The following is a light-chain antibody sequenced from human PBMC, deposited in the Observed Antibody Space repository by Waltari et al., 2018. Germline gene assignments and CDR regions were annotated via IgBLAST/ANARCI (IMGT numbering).Light chain of an antibody. CDR1: SNDIGDYNY. CDR3: SSYTSTSTFV. J-gene: IGLJ1*01. CDR2: DVV. V-gene: IGLV2-14*03. Sequence: QSALTQPASVSGSPGPSITIPCTGTSNDIGDYNYVSWYQQHPGKVPKLMIYDVVGRPSGVSDRFSGSKSGNTASLTISGLQTEDEADYYCSSYTSTSTFVFGSGTKVTVL.